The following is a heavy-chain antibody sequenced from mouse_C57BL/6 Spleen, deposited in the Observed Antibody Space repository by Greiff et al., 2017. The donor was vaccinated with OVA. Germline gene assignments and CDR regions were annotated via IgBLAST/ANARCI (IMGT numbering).Heavy chain of an antibody. CDR1: GYTFTDYN. CDR2: INPNNGGT. D-gene: IGHD2-5*01. CDR3: ASLYSNYEFAY. V-gene: IGHV1-18*01. J-gene: IGHJ3*01. Sequence: VHVKQSGPELVKPGASVKIPCKASGYTFTDYNMDWVKQSHGKSLEWIGDINPNNGGTIYNQKFKGKATLTVDKSSSTAYMELRSLTSEDTAVYYCASLYSNYEFAYWGQGTLVTVSA.